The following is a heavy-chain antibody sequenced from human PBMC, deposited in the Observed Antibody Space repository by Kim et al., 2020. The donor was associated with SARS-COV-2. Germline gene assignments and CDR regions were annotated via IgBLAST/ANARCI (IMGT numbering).Heavy chain of an antibody. CDR2: IYYSGST. D-gene: IGHD6-19*01. CDR1: GGSISSSSYY. J-gene: IGHJ4*02. V-gene: IGHV4-39*01. CDR3: AIQQYYFDY. Sequence: SETLSLTCTVSGGSISSSSYYWGWIRQPPGKGLEWIGSIYYSGSTYYNPSLKSRVTISVDTSKNQFSLKLSSVTAADTAVYYCAIQQYYFDYWGQGTLVTVSS.